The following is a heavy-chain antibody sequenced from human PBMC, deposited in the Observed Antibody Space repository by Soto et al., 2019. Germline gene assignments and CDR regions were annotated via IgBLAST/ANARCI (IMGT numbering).Heavy chain of an antibody. V-gene: IGHV3-74*01. CDR3: ARDRGSGWHLDYFDY. D-gene: IGHD6-19*01. J-gene: IGHJ4*02. CDR2: INNDGSTT. CDR1: GFTFSRYW. Sequence: LRLSCAASGFTFSRYWMHWVRQAPGKGLVWVAHINNDGSTTQYADSVKGQFTISRDNGKKTLYLQMNSLRADDTGVYYCARDRGSGWHLDYFDYWGQGTQVTVS.